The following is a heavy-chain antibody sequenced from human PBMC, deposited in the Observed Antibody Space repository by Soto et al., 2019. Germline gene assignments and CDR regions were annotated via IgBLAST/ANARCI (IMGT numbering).Heavy chain of an antibody. D-gene: IGHD4-17*01. CDR2: IWYDGSNK. V-gene: IGHV3-33*01. CDR1: GFTFSSYG. CDR3: AREGVTTVTTGYYYYYGMDV. Sequence: GGSLRLSCAASGFTFSSYGMHWVRQAPGKGLEWVAVIWYDGSNKYYADSVKGRFTISRDNSKNTLYLQMNSLRAEDTAVYYCAREGVTTVTTGYYYYYGMDVWGQGTTVTVSS. J-gene: IGHJ6*02.